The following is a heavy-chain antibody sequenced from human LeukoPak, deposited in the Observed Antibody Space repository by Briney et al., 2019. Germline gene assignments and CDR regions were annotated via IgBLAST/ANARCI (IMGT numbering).Heavy chain of an antibody. CDR1: GGSISSSNW. V-gene: IGHV4-4*02. Sequence: PSGTLSLTCAVSGGSISSSNWWSWVRQPPGKGLEWIGEIYHSGSTNYNPSLKSRVTISVDKSKNQFSLKLSSVTAADTAVYYCASLSYDSSGYDDYWGQRTLVTVSS. D-gene: IGHD3-22*01. J-gene: IGHJ4*02. CDR3: ASLSYDSSGYDDY. CDR2: IYHSGST.